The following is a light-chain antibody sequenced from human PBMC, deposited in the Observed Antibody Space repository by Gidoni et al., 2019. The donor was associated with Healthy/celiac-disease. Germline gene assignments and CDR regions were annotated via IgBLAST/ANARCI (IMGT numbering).Light chain of an antibody. CDR2: DAS. Sequence: EIVFTQSPATLSLSPGERATLSCRASQSVSSYLAWYQQKPGQAHRLLIYDASNRATGIPARFSGSGSWTDFTLTISSLEPEDFAVYYFQQRSNWPWTFGQGTKVEIK. CDR3: QQRSNWPWT. CDR1: QSVSSY. V-gene: IGKV3-11*01. J-gene: IGKJ1*01.